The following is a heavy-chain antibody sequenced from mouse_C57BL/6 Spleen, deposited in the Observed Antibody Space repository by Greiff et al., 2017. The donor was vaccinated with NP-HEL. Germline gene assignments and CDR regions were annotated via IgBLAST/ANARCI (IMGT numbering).Heavy chain of an antibody. CDR2: IYPSDSET. CDR1: GYTFTSYW. J-gene: IGHJ3*01. V-gene: IGHV1-61*01. Sequence: QVQLPQPGAELVRPGSSVKLSCQASGYTFTSYWRDWVTQRPGHGLEWIGNIYPSDSETHYNQKFKDKATLTVDKSSSTAYMQLSSLTSEDSAVYYCARGTAQATGGWFAYWGQGTLVTVSA. CDR3: ARGTAQATGGWFAY. D-gene: IGHD3-2*02.